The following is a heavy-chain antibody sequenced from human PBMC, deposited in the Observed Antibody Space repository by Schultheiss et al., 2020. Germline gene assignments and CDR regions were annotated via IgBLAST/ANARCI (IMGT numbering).Heavy chain of an antibody. J-gene: IGHJ1*01. CDR1: GGSISSGSYY. Sequence: SETLSLTCTVSGGSISSGSYYWSWIRQPAGKGLEWIGRIYTSGSTNYNPSLKSRVTISVDTSKNQFSLKLSSVTAADTAVYYCAREYSSGWYLAPGYFQHWGQGTLVTVSS. V-gene: IGHV4-61*02. CDR3: AREYSSGWYLAPGYFQH. CDR2: IYTSGST. D-gene: IGHD6-19*01.